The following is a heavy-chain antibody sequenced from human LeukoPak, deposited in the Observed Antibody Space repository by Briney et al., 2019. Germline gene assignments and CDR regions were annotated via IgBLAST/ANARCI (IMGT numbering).Heavy chain of an antibody. CDR3: AREIWSQLGYYYYGMDV. D-gene: IGHD1-1*01. CDR1: GGSISSGSYC. CDR2: IYTSGST. J-gene: IGHJ6*02. V-gene: IGHV4-61*02. Sequence: SETLSLTCTVSGGSISSGSYCWSWIRQPAGKGLEWIGRIYTSGSTNYNPSPKSRVTISVDTSKNQFSLKLSSVTAADTAVYYCAREIWSQLGYYYYGMDVWGQGTTVTVSS.